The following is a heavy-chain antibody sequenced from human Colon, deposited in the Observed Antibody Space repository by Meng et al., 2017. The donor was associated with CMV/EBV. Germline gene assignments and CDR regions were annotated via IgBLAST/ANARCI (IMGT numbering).Heavy chain of an antibody. CDR2: IYYTGDT. CDR1: GGSMRSRY. V-gene: IGHV4-59*11. D-gene: IGHD3-16*01. Sequence: SETLSLTCTVPGGSMRSRYWTWIRQPPGKGLEYIGYIYYTGDTNYNPSLESRVTISVDTSKSQLSMKLRSVTAADTAVYYCARLGDYNWFDPWGQGTLVTVSS. CDR3: ARLGDYNWFDP. J-gene: IGHJ5*02.